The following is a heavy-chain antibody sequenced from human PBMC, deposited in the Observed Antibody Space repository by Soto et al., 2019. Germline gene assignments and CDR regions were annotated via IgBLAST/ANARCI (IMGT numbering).Heavy chain of an antibody. J-gene: IGHJ4*02. CDR3: ARDRGWSLFDY. V-gene: IGHV3-74*01. CDR2: TNSDGSDT. Sequence: GGSMRLSCAASGFTFSSYWMYWVRQAPGKGLVWVSRTNSDGSDTSYADSVKGRFTISRDNAKNTLYLQMNSLRAEDTAVYYCARDRGWSLFDYWGQGTLVTVSS. CDR1: GFTFSSYW. D-gene: IGHD6-19*01.